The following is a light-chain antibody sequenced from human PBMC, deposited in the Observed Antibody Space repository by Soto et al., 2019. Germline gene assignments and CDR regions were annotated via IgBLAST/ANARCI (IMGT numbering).Light chain of an antibody. CDR3: QQRSNWPLT. J-gene: IGKJ4*01. CDR2: DAS. V-gene: IGKV3-11*01. CDR1: QSVSSY. Sequence: EIVLTQSPATLSLSPGERATLSCRASQSVSSYLAWYQQKPGQAPRLLIYDASNRATGIPARFSGSGSGTAFTLSISSLELEDFAVYYCQQRSNWPLTFGGGTKVEIK.